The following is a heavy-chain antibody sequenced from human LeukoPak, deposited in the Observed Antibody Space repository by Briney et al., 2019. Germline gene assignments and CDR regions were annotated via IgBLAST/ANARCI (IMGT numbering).Heavy chain of an antibody. CDR3: ARLGSGWADAFDI. J-gene: IGHJ3*02. CDR2: IKQDGSEK. CDR1: GFTFSSYW. Sequence: WGSLRLSCAASGFTFSSYWMSWVRQAPGKGLEWVANIKQDGSEKYYVDSVKGRFTISRDNAKNSLYLQMNSLTAEDTAVYYCARLGSGWADAFDIWGQGTMVTVSS. D-gene: IGHD6-19*01. V-gene: IGHV3-7*01.